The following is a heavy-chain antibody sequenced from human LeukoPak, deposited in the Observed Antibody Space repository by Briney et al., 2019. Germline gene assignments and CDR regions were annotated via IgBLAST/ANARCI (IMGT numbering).Heavy chain of an antibody. CDR2: ISSSGSTI. V-gene: IGHV3-48*01. Sequence: PGGSLRLSCAASGFTFSSYGMNWVRQAPGKGLEWVSYISSSGSTIYYSDSVKGRFTISRDNSKNTLYLQMNSLRAEDTAVYYCAKEASLIPPYNWFDPWGQGTLVTVSS. J-gene: IGHJ5*02. CDR1: GFTFSSYG. CDR3: AKEASLIPPYNWFDP.